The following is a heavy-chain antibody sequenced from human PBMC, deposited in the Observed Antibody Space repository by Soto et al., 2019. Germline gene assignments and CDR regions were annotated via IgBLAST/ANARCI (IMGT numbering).Heavy chain of an antibody. Sequence: QVQLVQSGAEVKKPGSSVKVSCKASGYTFTSYYIHWVRQAPGQGLEWMGIINPSGGSTSYAQKFQGRVTMTRDTSTSTVYMELSSLRSEDTAVYYCATLSEMAIRYWGQGTLVTVSS. J-gene: IGHJ4*02. CDR2: INPSGGST. CDR3: ATLSEMAIRY. V-gene: IGHV1-46*01. CDR1: GYTFTSYY.